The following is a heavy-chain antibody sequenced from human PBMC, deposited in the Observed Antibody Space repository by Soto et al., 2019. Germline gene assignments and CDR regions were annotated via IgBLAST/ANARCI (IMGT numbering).Heavy chain of an antibody. Sequence: SVKVSCKASGGTFSSYAISWVRQAPGQGLEWMGGIIPIFGTANYAQKFQGRVTITADESTSTAYMELSSLRSEDTAVYYCASTFTGIAVAKYYFDYWGQGTLVTVSS. V-gene: IGHV1-69*13. J-gene: IGHJ4*02. CDR1: GGTFSSYA. CDR2: IIPIFGTA. D-gene: IGHD6-19*01. CDR3: ASTFTGIAVAKYYFDY.